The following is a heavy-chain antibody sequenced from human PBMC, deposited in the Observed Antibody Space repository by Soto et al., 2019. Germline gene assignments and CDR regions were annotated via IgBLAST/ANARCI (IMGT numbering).Heavy chain of an antibody. CDR2: INAGNGNT. V-gene: IGHV1-3*01. CDR1: GYTFTSYA. CDR3: AREASYYYYMDV. Sequence: ASVKVSCKASGYTFTSYAMHWVRQAPGQRLEWMGWINAGNGNTKYSQKFQGRVTITRDTSASTAYMELSSLRSEDTAVYYCAREASYYYYMDVWGKGTTDTVSS. D-gene: IGHD2-21*01. J-gene: IGHJ6*03.